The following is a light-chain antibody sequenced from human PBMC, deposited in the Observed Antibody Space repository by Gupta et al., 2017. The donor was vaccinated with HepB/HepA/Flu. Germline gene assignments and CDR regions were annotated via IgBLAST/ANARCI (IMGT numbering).Light chain of an antibody. V-gene: IGKV3-11*01. CDR3: QQRSDWPLT. J-gene: IGKJ4*01. CDR1: QSIGTQ. Sequence: EIVLTQSPATLPLSPGERATLSCWASQSIGTQLAWYQQKPGQPPRLLIHDASNRATGISARFSGSGSGTDFTLTISSLEPEDFAVYYCQQRSDWPLTFGGGTKVQIK. CDR2: DAS.